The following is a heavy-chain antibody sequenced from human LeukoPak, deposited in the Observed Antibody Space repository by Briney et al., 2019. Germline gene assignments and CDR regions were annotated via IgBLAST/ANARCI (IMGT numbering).Heavy chain of an antibody. CDR1: GYLFTNQW. D-gene: IGHD3-10*01. V-gene: IGHV5-51*01. CDR3: ATYAGTSSIYFHH. Sequence: GESLKTSCKGSGYLFTNQWIGWVRQMPGKGLEWMGIIYPDDSYPKHSPSFQGQVTITDDKSIRLAFLQWSSLKASDTAMYYFATYAGTSSIYFHHGGQGTLVTVPS. J-gene: IGHJ1*01. CDR2: IYPDDSYP.